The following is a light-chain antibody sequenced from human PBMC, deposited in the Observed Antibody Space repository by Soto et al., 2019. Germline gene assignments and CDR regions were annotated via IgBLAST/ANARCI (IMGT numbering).Light chain of an antibody. CDR2: EVS. Sequence: QSALTQPPSASGSPGQSVTISCTGTSSDVGGYNYVSWYQQRPGKAPKLMIYEVSKRPSGVPDRFSGSKSGNTASLTVSGLQAEDEADYYCCSYAGSNNFPYVFGTGTKLTVL. V-gene: IGLV2-8*01. CDR1: SSDVGGYNY. CDR3: CSYAGSNNFPYV. J-gene: IGLJ1*01.